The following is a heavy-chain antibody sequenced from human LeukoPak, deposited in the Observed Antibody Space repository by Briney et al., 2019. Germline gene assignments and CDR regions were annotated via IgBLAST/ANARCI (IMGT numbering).Heavy chain of an antibody. CDR2: ISSSSSTI. CDR3: ARGQGVVPYYDSSGYKKADAFDI. J-gene: IGHJ3*02. Sequence: PGGSLRLSCAASGFTFSSYSMNWVRQAPGKGLEWVSYISSSSSTIYYADSVKGRFTISRDNAKNSLYLQMNSLRAEDTAVYYCARGQGVVPYYDSSGYKKADAFDIWGQGTMVTVSS. CDR1: GFTFSSYS. V-gene: IGHV3-48*04. D-gene: IGHD3-22*01.